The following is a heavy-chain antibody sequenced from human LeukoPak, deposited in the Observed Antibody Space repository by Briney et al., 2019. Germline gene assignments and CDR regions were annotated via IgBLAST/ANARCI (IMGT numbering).Heavy chain of an antibody. CDR3: ARDQVGGSGSHDAFDI. CDR1: GGIFSSYA. V-gene: IGHV1-69*13. CDR2: IIPIFGTA. D-gene: IGHD3-10*01. J-gene: IGHJ3*02. Sequence: SVKVSCKGSGGIFSSYAISWVRQAPGQGLEWMGGIIPIFGTANYAQKFQGRVTITADESTSTAYMELSSLRSEDTAVYYCARDQVGGSGSHDAFDIWGQGTMVTVSS.